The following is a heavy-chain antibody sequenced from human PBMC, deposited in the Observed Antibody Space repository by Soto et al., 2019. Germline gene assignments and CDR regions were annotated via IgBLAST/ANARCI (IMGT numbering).Heavy chain of an antibody. CDR3: ASLLVMSGTRGFDN. CDR1: SGSIFRSNW. V-gene: IGHV4-4*02. CDR2: TRNSGGA. D-gene: IGHD6-13*01. J-gene: IGHJ4*02. Sequence: QVQLQESGPGLVKPSGTLSLTCAVSSGSIFRSNWWRWVRQPPGKGLEWIGETRNSGGANYNPSLQSRVTITLDSSKNPFFLELRSVTAADTAVYYGASLLVMSGTRGFDNWGLGALVPVSS.